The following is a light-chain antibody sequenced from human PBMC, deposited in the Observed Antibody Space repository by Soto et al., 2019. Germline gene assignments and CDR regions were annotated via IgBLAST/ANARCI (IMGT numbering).Light chain of an antibody. CDR2: DVS. CDR1: SSDVGGYNY. Sequence: QSGLTQPASVSGSPGRSITISCTGTSSDVGGYNYVSWYQQHPGKAPKLMIYDVSNRPSGVSNRFSGSKSGNTASLTISGLQAEDEADYYCSSYTSSSTPWVFGTGTKVTVL. J-gene: IGLJ1*01. V-gene: IGLV2-14*01. CDR3: SSYTSSSTPWV.